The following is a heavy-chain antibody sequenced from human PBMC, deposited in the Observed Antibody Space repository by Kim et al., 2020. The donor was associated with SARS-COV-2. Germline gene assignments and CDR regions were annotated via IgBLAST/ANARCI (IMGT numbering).Heavy chain of an antibody. J-gene: IGHJ4*02. D-gene: IGHD3-22*01. CDR2: IYYSGST. V-gene: IGHV4-31*03. CDR1: GGSISSGGYY. CDR3: ARAPIVVVITHFDY. Sequence: SETLSLTCTVSGGSISSGGYYWSWIRQHPGKGLEWIGYIYYSGSTYYNPSLKSRVTISVDTSKNQFSLKLSSLTAADTAVYYCARAPIVVVITHFDYWGQGTLVTVSS.